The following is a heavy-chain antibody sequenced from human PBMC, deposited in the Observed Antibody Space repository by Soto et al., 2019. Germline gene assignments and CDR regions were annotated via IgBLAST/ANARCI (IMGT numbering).Heavy chain of an antibody. J-gene: IGHJ6*02. V-gene: IGHV1-58*01. CDR2: IVVGSGNT. CDR3: AADSLLRYYDFWSGYPPPMDV. D-gene: IGHD3-3*01. Sequence: SVKVSCKASGFTFTSSAVQWVRQARGQRLEWIGWIVVGSGNTNYAQKFQERVTITRDMSTSTAYIELSSLRSEDTAVYYCAADSLLRYYDFWSGYPPPMDVWGQGTTVTVSS. CDR1: GFTFTSSA.